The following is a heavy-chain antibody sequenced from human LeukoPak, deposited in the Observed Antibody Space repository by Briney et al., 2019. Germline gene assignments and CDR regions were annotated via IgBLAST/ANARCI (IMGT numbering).Heavy chain of an antibody. CDR3: ARGRRWLQFSLGAFDV. V-gene: IGHV3-21*01. D-gene: IGHD5-24*01. CDR2: ISSSSSYI. Sequence: PGGSLRLSCAASGFTFSSYSMNWVRQAPGKELEWVSSISSSSSYIYYADSVKGRFAISRDNAKNSLYLQMNSLRAEDTAVYYCARGRRWLQFSLGAFDVWGQGTMVTVSS. J-gene: IGHJ3*01. CDR1: GFTFSSYS.